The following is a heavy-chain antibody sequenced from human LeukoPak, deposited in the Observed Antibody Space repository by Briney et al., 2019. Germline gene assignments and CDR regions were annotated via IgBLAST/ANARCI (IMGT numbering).Heavy chain of an antibody. V-gene: IGHV1-2*02. CDR3: ARSGSSWSLIIDY. CDR2: INPNSGGT. J-gene: IGHJ4*02. CDR1: GYTFTGYY. Sequence: GTSVKVSCKASGYTFTGYYMHWVRQAPGQGLEWMGWINPNSGGTNYAQKFQGRVTMTRDTSISTAYMELSRLRSDDTAVYYCARSGSSWSLIIDYWGQGTLVTVSS. D-gene: IGHD6-13*01.